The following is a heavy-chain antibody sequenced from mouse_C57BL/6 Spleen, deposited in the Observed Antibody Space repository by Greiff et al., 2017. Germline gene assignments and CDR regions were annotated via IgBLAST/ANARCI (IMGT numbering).Heavy chain of an antibody. V-gene: IGHV1-55*01. Sequence: QVQLQQPGAELVKPGASVKMSCKASGYTFTSYWITWVKQRPGQGLEWIGDIYPGSGSTNYNEKFKSKATLTVDTSSSTAYMPLSSLTSGDSAVYYCAGIGRGSSYDYYAMDYWGQGTSVTVSS. J-gene: IGHJ4*01. CDR1: GYTFTSYW. CDR2: IYPGSGST. CDR3: AGIGRGSSYDYYAMDY. D-gene: IGHD1-1*01.